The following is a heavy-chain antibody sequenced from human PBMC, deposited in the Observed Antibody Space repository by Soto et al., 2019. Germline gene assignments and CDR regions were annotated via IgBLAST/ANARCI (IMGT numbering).Heavy chain of an antibody. CDR2: ISAYNGNT. J-gene: IGHJ5*02. CDR1: GYSFATSG. Sequence: ASVKVSCKSSGYSFATSGISWARQAPGQGLEWMGWISAYNGNTNYEQKLQDRVTMTTDTSTSTAYLEPRSLRSDDTAVYYCARAGHYYDSSGYDTWGQGTLVTVSS. V-gene: IGHV1-18*01. D-gene: IGHD3-22*01. CDR3: ARAGHYYDSSGYDT.